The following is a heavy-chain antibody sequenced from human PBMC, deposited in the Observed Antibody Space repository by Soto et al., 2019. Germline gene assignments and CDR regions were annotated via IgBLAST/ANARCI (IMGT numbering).Heavy chain of an antibody. CDR2: ISSSSSTI. V-gene: IGHV3-48*02. Sequence: GESLKISCAASGFTFSSYSMNWVRQAPGKGLEWVSYISSSSSTIYYADSVKGRFTISRDNAKNSLYLQMNSLRDEDTAVYYCARDRPNIVVVVAATPSAFDYWGQGTLVTVSS. CDR3: ARDRPNIVVVVAATPSAFDY. D-gene: IGHD2-15*01. J-gene: IGHJ4*02. CDR1: GFTFSSYS.